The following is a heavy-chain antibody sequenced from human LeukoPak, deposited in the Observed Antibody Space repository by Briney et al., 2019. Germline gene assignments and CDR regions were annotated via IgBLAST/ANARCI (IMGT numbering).Heavy chain of an antibody. Sequence: PGGSLRLSCTASGFTFSSYAMHWVRQAPGKGLEWVAVISYDGSNKYYADSVKGRFTISRDNSKNTLYLQMNSLRAEDTAVYYCAKDLYSSGWYYYFDYWGQGTLVTVSS. CDR3: AKDLYSSGWYYYFDY. V-gene: IGHV3-30*04. D-gene: IGHD6-19*01. CDR1: GFTFSSYA. CDR2: ISYDGSNK. J-gene: IGHJ4*02.